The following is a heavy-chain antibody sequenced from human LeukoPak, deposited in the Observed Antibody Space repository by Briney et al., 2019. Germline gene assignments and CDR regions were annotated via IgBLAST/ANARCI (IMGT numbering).Heavy chain of an antibody. D-gene: IGHD4-17*01. CDR3: ARTRYAYGPFDS. Sequence: PSETLSLTCTVSGGSISSYYWSWIRQPPGKWLEWIGEINHSGSTNYNPSLKSRVTISVDTSKNQFSLKLSSVTAADTAVYYCARTRYAYGPFDSWGQGTLVTVSS. J-gene: IGHJ4*02. CDR1: GGSISSYY. V-gene: IGHV4-34*01. CDR2: INHSGST.